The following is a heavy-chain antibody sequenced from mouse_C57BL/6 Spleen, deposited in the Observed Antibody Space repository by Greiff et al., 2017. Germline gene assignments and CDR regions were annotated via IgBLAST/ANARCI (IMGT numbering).Heavy chain of an antibody. CDR2: INPSTGGT. Sequence: VQLQQSGPELVKPGASVKISCKASGYSFTGYYMNWVKQSPEKSLEWIGEINPSTGGTTYNQKFKAKATLTVDKSSSTAYMQLKSLTSEDSSVYYCARAYYSNYVAYWGQGTLVTVSA. J-gene: IGHJ3*01. CDR3: ARAYYSNYVAY. CDR1: GYSFTGYY. D-gene: IGHD2-5*01. V-gene: IGHV1-42*01.